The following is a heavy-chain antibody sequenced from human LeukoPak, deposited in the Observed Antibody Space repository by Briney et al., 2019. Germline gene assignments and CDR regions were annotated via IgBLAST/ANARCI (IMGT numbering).Heavy chain of an antibody. Sequence: SETLSLTCTVSGGSISSGSYYWSWIRQPAGKGLEWIGRIYISGSTNYNPSLKSRVTISLDTSKNQFSLKLSSVTAADTAVYYCARSPDTAMVNYYYYYMDVWGKGTTVTVSS. D-gene: IGHD5-18*01. J-gene: IGHJ6*03. V-gene: IGHV4-61*02. CDR1: GGSISSGSYY. CDR3: ARSPDTAMVNYYYYYMDV. CDR2: IYISGST.